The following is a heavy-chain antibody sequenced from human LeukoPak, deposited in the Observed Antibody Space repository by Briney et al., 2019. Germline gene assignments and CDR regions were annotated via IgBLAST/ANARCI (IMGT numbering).Heavy chain of an antibody. CDR2: ISWNSGSI. J-gene: IGHJ4*02. Sequence: GRSLRLSCAASGFTFDDYAMHWVRQAPGKGLEWVSGISWNSGSIGYADSVKGRFTISRDNAKNSLYLQMNSLRAGDTALYYCASLLGTGDYWGQRTLVTVSS. D-gene: IGHD2-8*02. CDR3: ASLLGTGDY. V-gene: IGHV3-9*01. CDR1: GFTFDDYA.